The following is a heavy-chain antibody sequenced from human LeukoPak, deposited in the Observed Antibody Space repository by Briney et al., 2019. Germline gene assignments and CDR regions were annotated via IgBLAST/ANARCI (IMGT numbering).Heavy chain of an antibody. CDR1: GYTYTSYG. V-gene: IGHV1-2*02. CDR3: ARERYDSSGYYYSNWFDP. J-gene: IGHJ5*02. Sequence: ASVKVSSKASGYTYTSYGISWVRQAPGQGLEWMGWINPNSGGRNYAQKFQGRVTMTRDTSISTAYMELSRLRSDDTAVYYCARERYDSSGYYYSNWFDPWGQGTLVTVSS. D-gene: IGHD3-22*01. CDR2: INPNSGGR.